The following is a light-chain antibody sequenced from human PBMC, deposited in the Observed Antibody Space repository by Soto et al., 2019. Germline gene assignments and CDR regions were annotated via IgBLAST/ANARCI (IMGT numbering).Light chain of an antibody. Sequence: DIQMTQSPSTLSGSVGDRVTITCRASQTISSWLAWYQQKPGKAPKLLIYKASTLKSGVPSRFSGSGSGTDFTVTISSLQPEDFAVYYCGTFGQGTRLEIK. CDR1: QTISSW. CDR3: GT. V-gene: IGKV1-5*03. CDR2: KAS. J-gene: IGKJ5*01.